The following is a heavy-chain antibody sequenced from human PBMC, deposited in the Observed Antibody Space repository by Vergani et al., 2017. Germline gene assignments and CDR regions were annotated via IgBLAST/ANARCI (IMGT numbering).Heavy chain of an antibody. CDR2: ISSSSSYT. V-gene: IGHV3-11*05. CDR1: GFTFSDYY. J-gene: IGHJ3*02. D-gene: IGHD6-19*01. Sequence: QVQLVESGGGLVKPGGSLRLSCAASGFTFSDYYMSWIRQAPGKGLEWVSYISSSSSYTNDADSVKGRFTISRANAKNSLYLQMNSLRAEDTAVYYCARVVRSSGWYTAFDIWGQGTMVTVSS. CDR3: ARVVRSSGWYTAFDI.